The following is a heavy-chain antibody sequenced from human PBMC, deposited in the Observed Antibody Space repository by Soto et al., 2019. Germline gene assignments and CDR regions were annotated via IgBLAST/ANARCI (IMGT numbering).Heavy chain of an antibody. CDR1: GGSISSADYY. J-gene: IGHJ4*02. Sequence: SATLSLTCSVSGGSISSADYYWTWIRQPPGEGLEWIGYIYYTGRTSSTPSLESRVTISRDTSKNQFSLKLSSVSAADTAVYYCAREGSSSPEYFDFWGPGTLVTVSS. V-gene: IGHV4-30-4*01. CDR2: IYYTGRT. D-gene: IGHD2-15*01. CDR3: AREGSSSPEYFDF.